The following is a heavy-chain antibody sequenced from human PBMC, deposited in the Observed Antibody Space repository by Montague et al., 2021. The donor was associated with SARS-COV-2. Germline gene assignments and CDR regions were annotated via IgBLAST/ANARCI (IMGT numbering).Heavy chain of an antibody. CDR1: GGSISDNNW. CDR2: INHSGST. CDR3: ASFPSGYYDSSGYHI. Sequence: SETLSLTCAVSGGSISDNNWWTWVRQSPGKGLEWIGEINHSGSTNYNPSLKSRVTISVDTSKNQFSLKLSSVTAADTAVYYCASFPSGYYDSSGYHIWGQGTLVTVSS. D-gene: IGHD3-22*01. J-gene: IGHJ4*02. V-gene: IGHV4-4*02.